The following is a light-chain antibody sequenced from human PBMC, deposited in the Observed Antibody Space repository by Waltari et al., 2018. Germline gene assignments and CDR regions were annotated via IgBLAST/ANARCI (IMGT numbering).Light chain of an antibody. CDR3: MQALQTPYT. Sequence: DIVMTQSPLSLTVTPGEPASISCRSSQSLLHDVGHTFFDWYLQMPGQSPQLLIYWGSNRASGVPDRFSGSESGTDFTLKISSVEAEDVGTYYCMQALQTPYTFGQGTKLDIK. CDR1: QSLLHDVGHTF. J-gene: IGKJ2*01. V-gene: IGKV2-28*01. CDR2: WGS.